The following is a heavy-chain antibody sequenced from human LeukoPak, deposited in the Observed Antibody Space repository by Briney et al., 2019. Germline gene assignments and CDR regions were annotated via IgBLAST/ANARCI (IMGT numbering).Heavy chain of an antibody. V-gene: IGHV3-23*01. CDR2: ISGSGDST. J-gene: IGHJ4*02. CDR1: GFTFSNYA. Sequence: GGSLRLSCAASGFTFSNYAMSWVRQAPGKGLEWVSGISGSGDSTYYGDSVQGRFTISRDNSKNTLYLQMNTLRAEDTAVYYCAKEKQRNFDYWGQGTLVTVSS. CDR3: AKEKQRNFDY.